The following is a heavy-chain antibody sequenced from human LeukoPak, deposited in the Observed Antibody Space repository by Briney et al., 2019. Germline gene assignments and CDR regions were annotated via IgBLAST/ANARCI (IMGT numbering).Heavy chain of an antibody. Sequence: GGSLRLSCAASGFTFSTYWMNWVRQAPGKGLEWVANINQDGSEKHCVDSVKGRFTTSRNNAKNSLYLQMNSLSADDTAIYYCARGTSMPAATNRVVDYWGQGTLVTVSS. CDR2: INQDGSEK. CDR1: GFTFSTYW. V-gene: IGHV3-7*01. J-gene: IGHJ4*02. D-gene: IGHD6-13*01. CDR3: ARGTSMPAATNRVVDY.